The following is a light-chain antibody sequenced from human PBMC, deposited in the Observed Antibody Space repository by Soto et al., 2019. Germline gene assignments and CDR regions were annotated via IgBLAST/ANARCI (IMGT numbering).Light chain of an antibody. CDR2: EVS. Sequence: QSSLTQPPSASGSPGQSVTISCTGTSSDVGGYNYVSWYQHHPGKAPKLMIYEVSKRPSGAPDRFSGSKSGSTASLTVSGLQAEDEADYYCTSYAASNILVFGGGTKLTVL. CDR3: TSYAASNILV. J-gene: IGLJ2*01. CDR1: SSDVGGYNY. V-gene: IGLV2-8*01.